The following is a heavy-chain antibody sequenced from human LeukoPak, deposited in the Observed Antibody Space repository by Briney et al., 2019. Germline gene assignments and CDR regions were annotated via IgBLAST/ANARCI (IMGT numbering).Heavy chain of an antibody. Sequence: SETLSLTCAVYGGSFSGYYWSWIRQPPGKGLEWIGEINHSGSTNYNPSLKSRVTISVDTSKNQFSLKLSSVTAADTAVYYCARGRAVRYSSGWYYYYYYMDVWGKGTTVTVSS. J-gene: IGHJ6*03. CDR3: ARGRAVRYSSGWYYYYYYMDV. CDR1: GGSFSGYY. D-gene: IGHD6-19*01. V-gene: IGHV4-34*01. CDR2: INHSGST.